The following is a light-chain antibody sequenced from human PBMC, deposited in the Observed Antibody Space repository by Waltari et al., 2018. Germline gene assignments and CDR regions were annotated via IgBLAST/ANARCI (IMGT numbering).Light chain of an antibody. V-gene: IGLV2-14*03. Sequence: QSALTQPASVSGSPGQSITISCTGTSSDVGAYNYVPWYQQHTGKAPKLMIYDVSNRPSGVSNRCSGSKSGNTASLTISGLQAEDEADYYCSSYTSSSTWVFGGGTKLTVL. J-gene: IGLJ3*02. CDR3: SSYTSSSTWV. CDR2: DVS. CDR1: SSDVGAYNY.